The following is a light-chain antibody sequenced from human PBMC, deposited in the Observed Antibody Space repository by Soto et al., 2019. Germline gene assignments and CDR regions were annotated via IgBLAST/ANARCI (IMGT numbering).Light chain of an antibody. CDR1: SSDVGGYNY. CDR3: ASYAGGNNLL. CDR2: EVS. Sequence: QSVLTQPPSASGSPGQSVTIPCTGTSSDVGGYNYVSWYQQHPGKVPKLMIYEVSKRPSGVPDRFSGSKSGNTASLTVSGLQAEDGADYYCASYAGGNNLLFGGGTKLTVL. V-gene: IGLV2-8*01. J-gene: IGLJ2*01.